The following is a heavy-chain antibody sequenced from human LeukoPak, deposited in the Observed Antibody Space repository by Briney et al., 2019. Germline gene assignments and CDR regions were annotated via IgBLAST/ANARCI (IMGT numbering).Heavy chain of an antibody. J-gene: IGHJ3*02. CDR1: GDSISSSSYY. D-gene: IGHD5-12*01. CDR3: ARDHEDIVATIWGEGLNI. V-gene: IGHV4-61*09. CDR2: IYTSGST. Sequence: SETLSLTCTVSGDSISSSSYYWSWIRQPAGKGLEWIGHIYTSGSTKYNPSLKGRVTMSVDTSKNQFSLNLSSVTAADTAVYYCARDHEDIVATIWGEGLNIWGQGTVVTVSS.